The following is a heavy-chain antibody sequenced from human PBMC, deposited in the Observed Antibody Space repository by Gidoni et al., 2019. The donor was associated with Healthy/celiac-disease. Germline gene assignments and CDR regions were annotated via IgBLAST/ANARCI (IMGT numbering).Heavy chain of an antibody. CDR1: RFTFSSYS. CDR2: ISSSSSYI. J-gene: IGHJ5*02. D-gene: IGHD2-2*01. CDR3: ARDRLGYCSSTSCYFTGWFDP. Sequence: EVQLVESGGGLVKPGGSLRLSCAASRFTFSSYSMNWVRQAPGKGLEWVSSISSSSSYIYYADSVKGRFTISRDNAKNSLYLQMNSLRAEDTAVYYCARDRLGYCSSTSCYFTGWFDPWGQGTLVTVSS. V-gene: IGHV3-21*01.